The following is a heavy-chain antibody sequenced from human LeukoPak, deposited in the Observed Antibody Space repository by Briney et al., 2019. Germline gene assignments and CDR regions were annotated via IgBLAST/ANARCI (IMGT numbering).Heavy chain of an antibody. CDR1: GFTFDDYT. V-gene: IGHV3-43*01. CDR3: AKDIGTSGWTSSGMDV. CDR2: ISWDGGST. D-gene: IGHD6-19*01. Sequence: PGGSLRLSCAASGFTFDDYTMHWVRQAPGKGLEWVSLISWDGGSTYYADSVKGRFTISRDNSKNSLYLQMNSLRTEDTALYYCAKDIGTSGWTSSGMDVWGQGTTVTVSS. J-gene: IGHJ6*02.